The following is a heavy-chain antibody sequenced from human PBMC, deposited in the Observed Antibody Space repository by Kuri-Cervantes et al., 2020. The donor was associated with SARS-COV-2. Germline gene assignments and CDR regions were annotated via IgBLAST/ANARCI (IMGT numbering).Heavy chain of an antibody. CDR1: GFTFTSSA. CDR2: IVVGSGNT. D-gene: IGHD3-22*01. V-gene: IGHV1-58*01. CDR3: ASPHLEDYYDSSGYYLGWYFDL. J-gene: IGHJ2*01. Sequence: SVKVSCKASGFTFTSSAVQWVRQARGQRLEWIGWIVVGSGNTNYAQKFQERVTITRGMSTSTAYMELSSLRSEDTAVYYCASPHLEDYYDSSGYYLGWYFDLWGRGTLVTVSS.